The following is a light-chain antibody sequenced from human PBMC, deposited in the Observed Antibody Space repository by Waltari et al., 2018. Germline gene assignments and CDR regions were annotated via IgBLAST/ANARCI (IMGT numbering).Light chain of an antibody. CDR2: NNN. Sequence: QSVLTQSPSASGTSGQRVTISRSGSSYNIGRDIVNWYRHLPGTAPKLLIYNNNQRPSGVPDRFSGSKSGTSASLAISGLQSEDEADYYCAAWDDSLNGVVFGGGTKLSVL. V-gene: IGLV1-44*01. CDR3: AAWDDSLNGVV. J-gene: IGLJ2*01. CDR1: SYNIGRDI.